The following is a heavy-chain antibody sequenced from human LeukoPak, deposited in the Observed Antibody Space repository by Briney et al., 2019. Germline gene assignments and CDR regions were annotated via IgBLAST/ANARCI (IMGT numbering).Heavy chain of an antibody. V-gene: IGHV4-39*07. Sequence: SETLSLTCTVSGGSISSSSYYWGWIRQPPGKGLEWIGSIYYSGSTYYNPSLKSRVTISVDTSKNQFSLKLSSVTAADTAVYYCASRPYYYDSSGYWLFDYWGQGTLVTVSS. CDR3: ASRPYYYDSSGYWLFDY. D-gene: IGHD3-22*01. CDR2: IYYSGST. CDR1: GGSISSSSYY. J-gene: IGHJ4*02.